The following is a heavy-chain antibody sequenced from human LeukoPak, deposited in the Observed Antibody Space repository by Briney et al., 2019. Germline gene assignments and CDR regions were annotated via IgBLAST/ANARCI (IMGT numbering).Heavy chain of an antibody. CDR1: GFTFSSYN. V-gene: IGHV3-48*01. CDR3: ARDLQYYYGMDV. J-gene: IGHJ6*02. D-gene: IGHD4-11*01. CDR2: ISSRSGTI. Sequence: GGSLRLSCAASGFTFSSYNMNWVRQAPGKGLEWVSYISSRSGTIYYADSVKGRFTISRDNAKNSLYLQMNSLRAEDTAVYYCARDLQYYYGMDVWGQGTTVTVSS.